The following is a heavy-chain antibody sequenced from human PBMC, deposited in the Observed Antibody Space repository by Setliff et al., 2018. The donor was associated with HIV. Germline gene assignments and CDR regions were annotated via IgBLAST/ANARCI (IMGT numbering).Heavy chain of an antibody. CDR3: ARLVDYYDSSDNDF. J-gene: IGHJ4*02. V-gene: IGHV4-39*01. Sequence: PSETLSLTCTVSGGSISSSSYYWGWIRQPPGKGLEWIGYIYYSGSTYYNPSFKSRLTISVHTPNNQFSLRLRSVTAADTAVYYCARLVDYYDSSDNDFWGQGTLVTVSS. CDR1: GGSISSSSYY. CDR2: IYYSGST. D-gene: IGHD3-22*01.